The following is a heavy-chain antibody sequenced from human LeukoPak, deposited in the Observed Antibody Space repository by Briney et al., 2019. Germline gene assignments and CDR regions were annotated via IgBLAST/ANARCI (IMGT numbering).Heavy chain of an antibody. CDR2: IYYSGST. V-gene: IGHV4-59*01. J-gene: IGHJ4*02. CDR1: GGSISSYY. CDR3: ARVSISTGATKKYYFDY. Sequence: SETLSLTCTVSGGSISSYYWSWIRQPPGEGLEWIGYIYYSGSTNYNPSLKSRVTISVDTSKNQFSLKLSSVTAADTAVYYCARVSISTGATKKYYFDYWGQGTLVTVSS. D-gene: IGHD1-26*01.